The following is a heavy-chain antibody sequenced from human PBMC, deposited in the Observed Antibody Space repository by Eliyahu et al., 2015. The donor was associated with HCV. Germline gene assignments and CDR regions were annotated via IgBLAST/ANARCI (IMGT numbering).Heavy chain of an antibody. D-gene: IGHD1-26*01. CDR1: GFSLNNRLX. CDR2: IFANDAK. V-gene: IGHV2-26*01. Sequence: QVTLKESGPVLVKPTETLTLTCTVSGFSLNNRLXVXWIRQPPGKAXEWLAHIFANDAKSXSTSLKSRLTISKDTSRSQVVLTLTNVEPADTGTYFCARVSTELLLWDWWYYLDVWGKGTTVTVSS. J-gene: IGHJ6*03. CDR3: ARVSTELLLWDWWYYLDV.